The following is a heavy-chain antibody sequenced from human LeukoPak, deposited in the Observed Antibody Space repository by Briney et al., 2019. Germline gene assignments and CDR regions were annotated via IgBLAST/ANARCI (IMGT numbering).Heavy chain of an antibody. J-gene: IGHJ6*02. D-gene: IGHD4-17*01. CDR3: ARHKGGDYYYGMDV. CDR2: IYYSGST. CDR1: GGSFSSYY. V-gene: IGHV4-59*08. Sequence: ETLSLTCAVYGGSFSSYYWSWIRQPPGKGLEWIGYIYYSGSTNYNPSLKSRVTISVDTSKNQFSLKLSSVTAADTAVYYCARHKGGDYYYGMDVWGQGTTVTVSS.